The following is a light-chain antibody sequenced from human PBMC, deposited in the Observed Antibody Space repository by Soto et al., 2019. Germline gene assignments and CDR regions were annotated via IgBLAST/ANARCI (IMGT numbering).Light chain of an antibody. CDR2: KDS. CDR1: VLAKKY. Sequence: SYELTQPSSVSVSPGQTARITCSGDVLAKKYARWFQQKPGQAPVLVIYKDSERPSGIPERFSGSSSGTTVTLTISGAQVEDEADYYCYSAADNNWVFGRGTKLTVL. J-gene: IGLJ3*02. CDR3: YSAADNNWV. V-gene: IGLV3-27*01.